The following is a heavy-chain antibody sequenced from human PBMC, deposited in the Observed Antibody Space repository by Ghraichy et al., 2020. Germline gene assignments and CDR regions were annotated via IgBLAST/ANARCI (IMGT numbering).Heavy chain of an antibody. Sequence: KVSCKGSGYNFANYWIGWVRQMPGKGLEWMGIIYPGDADTRYNPSFQGQVTISADKSISTAYLQWRSLEASDTAMYYCARHDSERYSSTYPFDYWGRGTLVTVSS. CDR3: ARHDSERYSSTYPFDY. J-gene: IGHJ4*02. CDR1: GYNFANYW. CDR2: IYPGDADT. D-gene: IGHD6-13*01. V-gene: IGHV5-51*01.